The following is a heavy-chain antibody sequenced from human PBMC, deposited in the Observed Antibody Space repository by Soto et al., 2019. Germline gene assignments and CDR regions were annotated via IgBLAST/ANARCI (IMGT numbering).Heavy chain of an antibody. CDR1: GFSLTTSGVG. J-gene: IGHJ4*02. D-gene: IGHD6-13*01. CDR2: IYWDDTK. CDR3: AQRRRYSSSWYVGFDY. Sequence: QITLKESGPTLVKPTQTLTLTCTFCGFSLTTSGVGVGWIRQPPGKALEWLALIYWDDTKRYSPSLKSRLTITKDTSKNQVVLTMTNMDPVDTATYYCAQRRRYSSSWYVGFDYWGQGTLVTVSS. V-gene: IGHV2-5*02.